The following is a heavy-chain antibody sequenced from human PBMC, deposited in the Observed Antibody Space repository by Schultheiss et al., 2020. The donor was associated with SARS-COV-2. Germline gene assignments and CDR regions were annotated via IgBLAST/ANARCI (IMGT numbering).Heavy chain of an antibody. J-gene: IGHJ4*02. CDR3: AREQYQLLPYFDY. Sequence: GGSLRLSCAASGFTFSNAWMNWVRQAPGKGLEYVSAISSNGGSTYYADSVKGRFTISRDNSKNTLYLQMNSLRAEDTAVYYCAREQYQLLPYFDYWGQGTLVTVSS. V-gene: IGHV3-64*04. CDR2: ISSNGGST. D-gene: IGHD2-2*01. CDR1: GFTFSNAW.